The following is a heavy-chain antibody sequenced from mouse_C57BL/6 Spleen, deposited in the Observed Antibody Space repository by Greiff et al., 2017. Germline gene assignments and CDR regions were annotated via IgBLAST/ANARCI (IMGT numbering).Heavy chain of an antibody. V-gene: IGHV5-9*01. CDR2: ISGGGGNT. CDR3: ARHYYGSSYGYFDV. CDR1: GFTFSSYT. J-gene: IGHJ1*03. D-gene: IGHD1-1*01. Sequence: EVKLMESGGGLVKPGGSLKLSCAASGFTFSSYTMSWVRQTPEKRLEWVATISGGGGNTYYPDSVKGRFTISRDNAKNTLYLQMSSLRSEDTALYYCARHYYGSSYGYFDVWGTGTTVTVSS.